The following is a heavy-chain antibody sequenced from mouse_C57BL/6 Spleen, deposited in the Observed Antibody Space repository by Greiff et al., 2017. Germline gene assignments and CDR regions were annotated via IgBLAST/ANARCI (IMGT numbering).Heavy chain of an antibody. CDR1: GFNIKNTY. J-gene: IGHJ3*01. CDR3: ARRNWDEGMFAY. Sequence: EVKLVESVAELVRPGASVKLSCTASGFNIKNTYMHWVKQRPEQGLEWIGRIDPANGNTKYAPKFQGKATITADTSSNTAYLQLSSLTSEDTAIYYCARRNWDEGMFAYWGQGTLVTVSA. CDR2: IDPANGNT. V-gene: IGHV14-3*01. D-gene: IGHD4-1*01.